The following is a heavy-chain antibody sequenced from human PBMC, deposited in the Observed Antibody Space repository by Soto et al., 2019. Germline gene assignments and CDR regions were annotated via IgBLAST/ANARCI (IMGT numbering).Heavy chain of an antibody. CDR3: ARVKAQILSSGWYGGDDI. CDR1: GFTFSTYA. CDR2: IRGSGGNT. V-gene: IGHV3-23*01. Sequence: EVQLLESGGGLVQPGGSLRLSCAASGFTFSTYAMSWVRQAPGKGLEWVATIRGSGGNTHYAASVKGRFTTSRDNSENTVYLQLNSLRAEDTAVYYCARVKAQILSSGWYGGDDIWGHGTMVTVSS. J-gene: IGHJ3*02. D-gene: IGHD6-19*01.